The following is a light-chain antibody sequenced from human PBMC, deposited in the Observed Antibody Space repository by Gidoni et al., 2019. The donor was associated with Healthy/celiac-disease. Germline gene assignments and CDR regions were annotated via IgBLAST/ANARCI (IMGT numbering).Light chain of an antibody. V-gene: IGKV3-20*01. CDR1: QSVSSSY. CDR2: GAS. CDR3: QQYGSSPRG. J-gene: IGKJ5*01. Sequence: EIVLTQSPGTLSLSPGERATLSCSASQSVSSSYLAWYQQKPGQAPRLLIYGASSRATGIPDRFSGSGSGTDFTLTISRLEPEDFAVYYCQQYGSSPRGFGQGTRLEIK.